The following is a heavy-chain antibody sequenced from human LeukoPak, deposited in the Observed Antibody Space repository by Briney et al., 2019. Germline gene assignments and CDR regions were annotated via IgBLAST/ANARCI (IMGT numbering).Heavy chain of an antibody. V-gene: IGHV3-7*01. CDR2: IKQDGSEQ. D-gene: IGHD6-13*01. J-gene: IGHJ4*02. CDR1: GFTFSSNW. Sequence: GGSLRLSCATSGFTFSSNWMSWVRQAPGKGLEWLASIKQDGSEQYYVDSVKGRFTISRDNAKNSLYLQMNSLRVEDTAVYYCARYRANPQLWGQGTLVIVSS. CDR3: ARYRANPQL.